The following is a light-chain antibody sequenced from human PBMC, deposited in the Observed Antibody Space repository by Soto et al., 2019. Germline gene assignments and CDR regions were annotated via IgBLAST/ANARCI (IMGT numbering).Light chain of an antibody. J-gene: IGKJ3*01. CDR2: VSA. Sequence: EIVLTQVPATLSLSPGERATLSCGASQSVRSDLAWYQQKPGQAPRLLIYVSANRAPGVPSRFRGRGSGTVFTLTIDSLEPEDSAIYYCHQRDAWLFTFGPGTRV. CDR1: QSVRSD. CDR3: HQRDAWLFT. V-gene: IGKV3-11*01.